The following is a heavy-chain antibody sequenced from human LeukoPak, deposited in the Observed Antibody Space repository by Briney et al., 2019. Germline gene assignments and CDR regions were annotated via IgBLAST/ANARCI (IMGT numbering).Heavy chain of an antibody. D-gene: IGHD2-2*01. CDR3: AKEGEYVEIGY. V-gene: IGHV3-30*18. CDR2: ISYDGSNK. J-gene: IGHJ4*02. Sequence: GRSLRLSCAASGFTFSSYGMHWVRQAPGKGLEWVAVISYDGSNKYYADAVKGRFTISRDNSKNTLYLQMNSLRAEDTAVCYCAKEGEYVEIGYWGQGTLVTVSS. CDR1: GFTFSSYG.